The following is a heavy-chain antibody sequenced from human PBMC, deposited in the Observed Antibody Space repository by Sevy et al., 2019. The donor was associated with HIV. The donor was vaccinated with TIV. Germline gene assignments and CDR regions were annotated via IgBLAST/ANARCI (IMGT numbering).Heavy chain of an antibody. CDR1: GFTFSSYS. D-gene: IGHD3-10*01. J-gene: IGHJ4*02. Sequence: GGSLRLSCAASGFTFSSYSMNRVRQAPGKGLEWVSSISSSRSYIYYADSVKGRFTISRDNAKNSLYLQMNSLRAEDTAVYYCARDVTMVRGVIGYWGQGTLVTVSS. CDR3: ARDVTMVRGVIGY. V-gene: IGHV3-21*01. CDR2: ISSSRSYI.